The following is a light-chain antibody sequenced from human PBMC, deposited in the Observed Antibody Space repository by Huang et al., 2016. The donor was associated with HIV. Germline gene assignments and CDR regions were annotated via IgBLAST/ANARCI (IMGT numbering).Light chain of an antibody. CDR3: HQYYDTPQT. CDR1: QSVLKTSNNKNC. Sequence: DIVVTQSPDSLALSLGGRSAINCTASQSVLKTSNNKNCLIWYQLNPGPPPKLLIYWASTRESGVPDRFSGSGSVTHFTLTIASLQAEDVAVYSCHQYYDTPQTFGQGTKVEVK. J-gene: IGKJ1*01. V-gene: IGKV4-1*01. CDR2: WAS.